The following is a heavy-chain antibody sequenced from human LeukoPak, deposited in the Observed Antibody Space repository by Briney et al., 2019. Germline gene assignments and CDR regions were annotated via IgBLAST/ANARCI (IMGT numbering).Heavy chain of an antibody. V-gene: IGHV5-51*01. CDR3: ARNYRSGYSSSWYVGGTNWFDP. Sequence: GESLKISCKGSGYSFTSYWIGWVRQMPGKGLEWMGIIYPGDSDTRYSPSFQGQVTISADKSISTAYLQWSSLKASDTAMYYCARNYRSGYSSSWYVGGTNWFDPWGQGTLVTVSS. CDR1: GYSFTSYW. J-gene: IGHJ5*02. D-gene: IGHD6-13*01. CDR2: IYPGDSDT.